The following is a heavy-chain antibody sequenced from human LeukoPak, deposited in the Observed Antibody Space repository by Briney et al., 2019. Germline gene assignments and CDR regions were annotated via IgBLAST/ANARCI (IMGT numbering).Heavy chain of an antibody. Sequence: GGSLRLSCAVSGITLSNYGMSWVRQAPGKGLEWVAGISGSGGRTTHADSVKGRFTISRDNPKNTLYLQMSSLRAEDTAVYYCARDKSAAAMYDYWGQGTLVTVSS. CDR3: ARDKSAAAMYDY. CDR1: GITLSNYG. V-gene: IGHV3-23*01. CDR2: ISGSGGRT. D-gene: IGHD6-13*01. J-gene: IGHJ4*02.